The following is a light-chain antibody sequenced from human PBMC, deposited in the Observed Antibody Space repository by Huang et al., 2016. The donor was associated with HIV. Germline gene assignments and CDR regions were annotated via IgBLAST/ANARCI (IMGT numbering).Light chain of an antibody. J-gene: IGKJ2*01. CDR2: DAS. V-gene: IGKV3-20*01. CDR3: QQYGRSPPYT. CDR1: QSVHPNY. Sequence: EIVLTQSPGTLSLSPGERATLSCRASQSVHPNYLAWYQQQPGQPPRLLIYDASSKATGIPDRCSGGVSGTDFTLTVSRLEPEDCAVYYCQQYGRSPPYTFGQGTKVEIK.